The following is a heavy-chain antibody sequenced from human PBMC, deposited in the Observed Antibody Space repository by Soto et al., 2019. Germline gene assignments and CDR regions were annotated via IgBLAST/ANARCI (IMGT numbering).Heavy chain of an antibody. J-gene: IGHJ4*02. Sequence: ASVKFSCKFSGCTLTELSMHWVRQAPGKGLEWMGGFDPEDGETIYAQKFQGRVTMTEDTSTDTAYMELSSLRSEDTAVYYCATEDCSGGSCPLDYWGQGKVVTGSS. V-gene: IGHV1-24*01. D-gene: IGHD2-15*01. CDR1: GCTLTELS. CDR3: ATEDCSGGSCPLDY. CDR2: FDPEDGET.